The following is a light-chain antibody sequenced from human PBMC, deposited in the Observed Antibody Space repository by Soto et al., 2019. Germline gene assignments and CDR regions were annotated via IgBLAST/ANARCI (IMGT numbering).Light chain of an antibody. CDR3: CSYAGSNTWL. CDR2: EGS. CDR1: SSDVGGYNF. Sequence: QSALTQPASVSGSPGQSITISCTGTSSDVGGYNFVSWHQQHPGKAPQVMIYEGSKRPSGVSNRFAGAKSGNTASLTISGLQAEDEAEYYCCSYAGSNTWLCGGGTQLTVL. V-gene: IGLV2-23*01. J-gene: IGLJ2*01.